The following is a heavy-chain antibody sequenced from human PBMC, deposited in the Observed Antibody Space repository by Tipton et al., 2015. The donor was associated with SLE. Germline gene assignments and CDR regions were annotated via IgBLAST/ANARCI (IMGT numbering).Heavy chain of an antibody. CDR1: GGSIASGGHH. CDR2: IYSSGSS. J-gene: IGHJ3*02. V-gene: IGHV4-61*02. CDR3: ARSTDTFDI. Sequence: TLRLSCTVSGGSIASGGHHWNWIRQPAGKTLEWIGRIYSSGSSFYNPSLNSRVTMSVDTSKNQFSLKLRSVTATDTAVYYCARSTDTFDIWGQGAMVTVSS.